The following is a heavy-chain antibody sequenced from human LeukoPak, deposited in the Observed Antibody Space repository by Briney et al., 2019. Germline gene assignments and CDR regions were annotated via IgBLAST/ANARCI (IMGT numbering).Heavy chain of an antibody. CDR3: ARPLEGGWFDP. CDR2: IYYSGST. V-gene: IGHV4-39*01. D-gene: IGHD3-16*01. CDR1: GGSISSYY. Sequence: SETLSLTCTVSGGSISSYYWGWIRQPPGKGLEWIGSIYYSGSTYYNPSLKSRVTISVDTSKNQFSLKLSSVTAADTAVYYCARPLEGGWFDPWGQGTLVTVSS. J-gene: IGHJ5*02.